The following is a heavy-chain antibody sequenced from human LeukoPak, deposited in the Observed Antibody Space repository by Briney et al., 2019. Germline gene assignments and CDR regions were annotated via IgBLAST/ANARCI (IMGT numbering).Heavy chain of an antibody. CDR3: ARRGGSSSWYLKYYFDY. CDR2: INQDGSEK. D-gene: IGHD6-13*01. Sequence: GGSLRLSCAASGFTFSSYWMSWVRRAPGKGLEWVANINQDGSEKYYVDSVKGRFTISRDNAKNSLYLQMNSLRAEDTAVYYCARRGGSSSWYLKYYFDYWGQGTLVTVSS. J-gene: IGHJ4*02. CDR1: GFTFSSYW. V-gene: IGHV3-7*01.